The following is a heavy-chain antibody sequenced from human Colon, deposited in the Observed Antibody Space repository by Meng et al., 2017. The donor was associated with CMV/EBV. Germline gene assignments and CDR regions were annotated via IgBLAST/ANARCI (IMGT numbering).Heavy chain of an antibody. D-gene: IGHD6-6*01. Sequence: ASVKVSCKTSGYTFTSYGISWVRQAPGQGLEWMGWITTDNGKTKYAQKLQGRVTMTTDTSTSTAYMELRSLRSDAMAVYYCARGSDWFDPWGQGTLVTVSS. V-gene: IGHV1-18*03. J-gene: IGHJ5*02. CDR1: GYTFTSYG. CDR2: ITTDNGKT. CDR3: ARGSDWFDP.